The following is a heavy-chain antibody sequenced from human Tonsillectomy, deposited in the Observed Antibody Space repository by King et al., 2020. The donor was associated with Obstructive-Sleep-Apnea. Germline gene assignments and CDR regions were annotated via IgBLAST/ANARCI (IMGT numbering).Heavy chain of an antibody. D-gene: IGHD4-23*01. CDR3: ARDRPYSTAVMNY. V-gene: IGHV3-48*04. Sequence: EVQLVESGGGLAQPGGSLRLSCAASGFTFSRYSMNWVRQAPGKGLEWIAHISTSGSTIYYADSVKGRFIISRDSAKNSMYLQMNSLRAEDTGVYFCARDRPYSTAVMNYWGQGTLVTVSS. CDR2: ISTSGSTI. CDR1: GFTFSRYS. J-gene: IGHJ4*02.